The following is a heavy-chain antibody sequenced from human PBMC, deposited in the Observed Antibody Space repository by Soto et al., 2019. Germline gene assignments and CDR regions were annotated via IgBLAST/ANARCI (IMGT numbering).Heavy chain of an antibody. J-gene: IGHJ4*02. CDR3: THQTPGAVKGFDY. CDR1: GFSISSSGEG. V-gene: IGHV2-5*02. Sequence: QITLRESGPTLVKPTQTLTLTCTFSGFSISSSGEGVGWIRQPPGKALEWLALIYWDDDKRYSPSLETRLTISKDTPRNQVVLTMTNMDPVDTGTYYCTHQTPGAVKGFDYWGQGTLVTVSS. D-gene: IGHD2-2*01. CDR2: IYWDDDK.